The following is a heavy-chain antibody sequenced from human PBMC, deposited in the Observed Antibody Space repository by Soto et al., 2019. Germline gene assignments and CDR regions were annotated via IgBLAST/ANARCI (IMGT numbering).Heavy chain of an antibody. CDR1: GISVKSNY. V-gene: IGHV3-53*04. D-gene: IGHD3-10*02. CDR2: MYSGGST. CDR3: ARGVFGQPDS. J-gene: IGHJ4*02. Sequence: EVQLVESGGGMVQPGGSLRLSCVASGISVKSNYMNWVRQAPGKGLEWVSIMYSGGSTYYADSVKGRFTISRHNSKATLYLKMNSLRIEDTATYYCARGVFGQPDSWGQGTLVIVSS.